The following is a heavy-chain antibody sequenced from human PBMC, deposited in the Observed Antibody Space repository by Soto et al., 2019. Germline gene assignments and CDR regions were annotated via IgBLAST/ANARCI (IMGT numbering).Heavy chain of an antibody. CDR1: GDSVSSNSAA. CDR3: ARDGYSGCVVNYYYYYGMDV. V-gene: IGHV6-1*01. J-gene: IGHJ6*02. D-gene: IGHD5-12*01. CDR2: TYYRSKWYN. Sequence: PSQTLSLTCAISGDSVSSNSAAWNWIRQSPSRGLEWLGRTYYRSKWYNDYAVSVKSRITINPDTSKNQFSLQLNPVTPEDTAVYYCARDGYSGCVVNYYYYYGMDVWGQGTTVTVSS.